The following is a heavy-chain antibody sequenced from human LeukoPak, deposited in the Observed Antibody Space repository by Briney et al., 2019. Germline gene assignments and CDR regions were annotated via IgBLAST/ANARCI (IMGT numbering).Heavy chain of an antibody. V-gene: IGHV4-30-4*07. J-gene: IGHJ3*02. Sequence: PSETLSLTCVVSGDSISSGGYSWSWIRQAPGKGLEWIAYIHDSGSTYNNPSLKSRLSISIDTSKNQFSLQLNSVTPEDTAVYYCAKVLRWTSGLREHDAFDIWGQGTMVTVSS. CDR2: IHDSGST. CDR1: GDSISSGGYS. D-gene: IGHD5-12*01. CDR3: AKVLRWTSGLREHDAFDI.